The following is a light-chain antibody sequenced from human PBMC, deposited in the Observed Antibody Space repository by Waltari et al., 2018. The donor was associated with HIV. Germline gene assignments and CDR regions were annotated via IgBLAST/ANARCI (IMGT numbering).Light chain of an antibody. V-gene: IGLV2-8*01. CDR3: SSYAGNNNPYV. Sequence: QSALTQPPSASGSPGQSVTISCTGTSSDVGASNYVSWYQLHPGKAPKLMIYDVTVRPSGVPHRFSGSKSGNTASLTVSGLQAEDEADYYCSSYAGNNNPYVFGTGTKVTVL. CDR2: DVT. J-gene: IGLJ1*01. CDR1: SSDVGASNY.